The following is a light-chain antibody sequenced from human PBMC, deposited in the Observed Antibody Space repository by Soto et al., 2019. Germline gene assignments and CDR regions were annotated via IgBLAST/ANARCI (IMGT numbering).Light chain of an antibody. V-gene: IGKV1-5*03. Sequence: DIQMTQSPSSLSASLGDIVTITCRGSQGISSWLAWYQQKPGKAPRLLIYKASSLASGVPSRFSGSGSGTEFTLTISSLQPDDFATYYCQQYKTFGQGTKVDIK. CDR2: KAS. J-gene: IGKJ1*01. CDR3: QQYKT. CDR1: QGISSW.